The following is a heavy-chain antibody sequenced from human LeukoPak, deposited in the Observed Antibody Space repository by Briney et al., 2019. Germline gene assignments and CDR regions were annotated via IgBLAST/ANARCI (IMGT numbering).Heavy chain of an antibody. CDR3: ARGDGYSYAGALDY. CDR2: ISKSGSYT. CDR1: GFTFSSYR. J-gene: IGHJ4*02. D-gene: IGHD3-22*01. Sequence: TGGSLRLSCEASGFTFSSYRMNWVRQAPGKGLEWVSYISKSGSYTNCADSVKGRFTISRENAKNSLYLQMNSLRPEDTAVYYCARGDGYSYAGALDYWGQGTLVTVSS. V-gene: IGHV3-21*05.